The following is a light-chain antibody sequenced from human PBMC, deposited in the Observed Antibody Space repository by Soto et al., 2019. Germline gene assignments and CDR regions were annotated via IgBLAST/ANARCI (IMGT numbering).Light chain of an antibody. V-gene: IGLV2-8*01. CDR2: EVS. CDR1: NSDIGDYNY. J-gene: IGLJ3*02. Sequence: QSVLTQPPSASGSLGQSVTISCTGTNSDIGDYNYVAWYQRRPGKAPKFLIYEVSERPSGVPDRFSGSKSGNTAFLTVSGLQAEDEADYFCSAYAGRATWVFGGGTKLNVL. CDR3: SAYAGRATWV.